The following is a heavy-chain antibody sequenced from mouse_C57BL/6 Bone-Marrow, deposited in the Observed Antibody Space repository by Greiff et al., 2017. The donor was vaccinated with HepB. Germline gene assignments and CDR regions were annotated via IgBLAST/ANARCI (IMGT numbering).Heavy chain of an antibody. CDR3: ARRLYYGNAAWFAY. J-gene: IGHJ3*01. CDR1: GYTFTDHT. CDR2: IYPRDGST. D-gene: IGHD2-1*01. Sequence: VQGVESDAELVKPGASVKISCKVSGYTFTDHTIHWMKQRPEQGLEWIGYIYPRDGSTKYNEKFKGKATLTADKSSSTAYMQLNSLTSEDSAVYFCARRLYYGNAAWFAYWGQGTLVTVSA. V-gene: IGHV1-78*01.